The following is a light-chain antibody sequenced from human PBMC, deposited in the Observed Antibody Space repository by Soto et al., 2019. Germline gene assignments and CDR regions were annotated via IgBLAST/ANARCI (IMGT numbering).Light chain of an antibody. CDR2: DAS. CDR1: QSVSRTY. Sequence: EIVLTQSPDTLSLSPGERAPLSCRARQSVSRTYLAWYQQKPGQAPRLLIYDASNRATDIPARFSGSGSGTDFTLTISNLEPEDFAVYYCQQHSHWPPWTFGQGTKVDIK. CDR3: QQHSHWPPWT. V-gene: IGKV3-11*01. J-gene: IGKJ1*01.